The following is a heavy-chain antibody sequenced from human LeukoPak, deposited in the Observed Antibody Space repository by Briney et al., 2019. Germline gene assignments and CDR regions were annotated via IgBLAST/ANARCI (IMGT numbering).Heavy chain of an antibody. CDR2: IYTSGST. CDR1: GGSISSGSYY. D-gene: IGHD2-15*01. V-gene: IGHV4-61*02. Sequence: PSRTLSLTCTVSGGSISSGSYYWSWIRQPAGKGLEWIGRIYTSGSTNYNPSLKSRVTISVDTSKNQFSLKLSSVTAADTAVYYCARDGECVGGSCEMSYWGQGTLVTVSS. CDR3: ARDGECVGGSCEMSY. J-gene: IGHJ4*02.